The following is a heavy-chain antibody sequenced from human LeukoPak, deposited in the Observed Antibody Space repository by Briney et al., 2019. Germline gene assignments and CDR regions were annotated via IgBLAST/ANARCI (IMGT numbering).Heavy chain of an antibody. CDR2: IKQDGSEK. V-gene: IGHV3-7*01. CDR1: GFTFSNYW. D-gene: IGHD3-22*01. Sequence: PGGSLRLSCAASGFTFSNYWMSWVRQAPGKGLEWVANIKQDGSEKYYVDSVKGRFTISRDNAKNSLYLQMNSLRAEDTAVYYCARGLDQDRAWFDPWGQGTLVTVSS. CDR3: ARGLDQDRAWFDP. J-gene: IGHJ5*02.